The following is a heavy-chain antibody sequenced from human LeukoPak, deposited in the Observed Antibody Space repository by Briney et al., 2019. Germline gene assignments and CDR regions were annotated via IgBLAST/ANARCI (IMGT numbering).Heavy chain of an antibody. J-gene: IGHJ4*02. D-gene: IGHD5-18*01. V-gene: IGHV3-21*01. CDR2: ISSSSSYI. CDR1: GFTFSSYS. CDR3: ARAGRYSYGSIDY. Sequence: GGSLRLSCAASGFTFSSYSMNWVRKAPGKGLEWVSSISSSSSYIYYADSVKGRFTISRDNAKNSLYLQMNSLRAEDTAVYYCARAGRYSYGSIDYWGQGTLVTVSS.